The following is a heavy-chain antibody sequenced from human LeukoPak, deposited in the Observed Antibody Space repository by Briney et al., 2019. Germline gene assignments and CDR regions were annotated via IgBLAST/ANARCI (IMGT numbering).Heavy chain of an antibody. Sequence: ASVKVSCKASGYTFTSYDINWVRQATGQGLEWMGWMNPNSGNTGYAQKFQGRVTITRNTSISTAYMELSSLRSEDTAVYYCARRAKRATNWFDPWGQGTLVTVSS. CDR3: ARRAKRATNWFDP. CDR1: GYTFTSYD. CDR2: MNPNSGNT. V-gene: IGHV1-8*03. J-gene: IGHJ5*02. D-gene: IGHD1-26*01.